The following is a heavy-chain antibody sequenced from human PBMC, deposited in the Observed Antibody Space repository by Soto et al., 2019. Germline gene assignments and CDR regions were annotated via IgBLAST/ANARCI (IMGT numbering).Heavy chain of an antibody. D-gene: IGHD3-16*01. J-gene: IGHJ4*02. CDR3: ARDFGGGMLPSDY. Sequence: GGSLRLSCAASGFTFSTYSMNWVRQAPGKGLEWVSYISRSSSTIYHADSVKGRFTISRDNAKNSLYLQMNSLRAEDTALYYCARDFGGGMLPSDYWGQGTLVTVSS. CDR1: GFTFSTYS. CDR2: ISRSSSTI. V-gene: IGHV3-48*01.